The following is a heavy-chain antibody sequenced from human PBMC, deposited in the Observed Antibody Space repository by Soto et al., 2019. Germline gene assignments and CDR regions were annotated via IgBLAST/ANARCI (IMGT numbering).Heavy chain of an antibody. V-gene: IGHV3-48*02. CDR2: ISSSISTM. D-gene: IGHD5-18*01. J-gene: IGHJ4*02. CDR3: AREVTDTAVADFDY. Sequence: EVQLVESGGGLVQPGGSLRLSCAASGFTFSSYSMNWVRQAPGKGLEWLSYISSSISTMHYADSVKGRFTISRDNAKNSLYLQINSLRDEDTAVYYCAREVTDTAVADFDYWGQGTLLTVSS. CDR1: GFTFSSYS.